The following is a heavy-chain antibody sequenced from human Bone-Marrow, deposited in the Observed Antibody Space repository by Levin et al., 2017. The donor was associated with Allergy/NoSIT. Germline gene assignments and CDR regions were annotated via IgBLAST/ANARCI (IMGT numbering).Heavy chain of an antibody. J-gene: IGHJ6*03. CDR2: IDYKGST. CDR1: GASVNSGSYH. CDR3: ARDFDYYYYMDV. Sequence: SQTLSLTCSVSGASVNSGSYHWSWIRQPPGKGLEWIGNIDYKGSTNYNPSLRSRVTISSDTSKHQLSLELRSVTAADTAMYFCARDFDYYYYMDVWGKGTTVTVS. V-gene: IGHV4-61*01.